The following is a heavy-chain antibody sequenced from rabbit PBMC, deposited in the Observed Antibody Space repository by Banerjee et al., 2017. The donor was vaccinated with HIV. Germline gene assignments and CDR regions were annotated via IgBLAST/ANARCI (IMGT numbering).Heavy chain of an antibody. CDR3: ARDLAGVTGCNFGL. J-gene: IGHJ3*01. CDR2: INSSSGNT. D-gene: IGHD4-1*01. Sequence: QEQLEESGGDLVKPEGSLTLTCTASGFSFSNKYVMSWVRQAPGKGLEWIACINSSSGNTVYATWEKGRFTIPKASSTSVTLQITSLTAADTATYFCARDLAGVTGCNFGLWGQGNLVTV. V-gene: IGHV1S45*01. CDR1: GFSFSNKYV.